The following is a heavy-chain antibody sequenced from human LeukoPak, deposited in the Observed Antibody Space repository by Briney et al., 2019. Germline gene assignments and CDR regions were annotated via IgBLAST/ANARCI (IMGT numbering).Heavy chain of an antibody. V-gene: IGHV3-33*01. D-gene: IGHD3-9*01. J-gene: IGHJ3*02. CDR2: VGYDGYNK. CDR3: ARDLDSRFDI. Sequence: GSLRLSCAASGLTFSSYGMHWVRQAPGKGLEWVAVVGYDGYNKYYVDSVKGRFTISRDNSKNTLYLQMNSLRAEDTAIYYCARDLDSRFDIWGQGTMVTVSS. CDR1: GLTFSSYG.